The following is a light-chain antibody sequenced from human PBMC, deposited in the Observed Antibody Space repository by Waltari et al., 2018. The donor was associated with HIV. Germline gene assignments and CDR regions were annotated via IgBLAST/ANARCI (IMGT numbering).Light chain of an antibody. V-gene: IGKV3-11*01. Sequence: EIVLTQYPATPSYSPGERANLPCRASQSVSSYLAWYQQKPGQAPRLLIYDASNRATGIPARFSGSGSGTDFTLTISSLEPEDFAVYYCQQRSNWPPALTFGGGTKVEIK. CDR1: QSVSSY. CDR3: QQRSNWPPALT. CDR2: DAS. J-gene: IGKJ4*01.